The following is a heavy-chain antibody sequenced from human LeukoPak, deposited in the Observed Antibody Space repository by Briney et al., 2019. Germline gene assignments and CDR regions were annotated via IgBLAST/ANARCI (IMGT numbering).Heavy chain of an antibody. J-gene: IGHJ6*02. D-gene: IGHD6-13*01. CDR2: ISSSSSYI. CDR3: ARVPPIAAAGTFYYGMDV. V-gene: IGHV3-21*01. Sequence: GGSLRLSCAASGFTFSSYSMNWVRQAPGKGLEWVSSISSSSSYIYYADSVKGRFTISRDNAKNSLYLQMNSLRAEGTAVYYCARVPPIAAAGTFYYGMDVWGQGTTVTVSS. CDR1: GFTFSSYS.